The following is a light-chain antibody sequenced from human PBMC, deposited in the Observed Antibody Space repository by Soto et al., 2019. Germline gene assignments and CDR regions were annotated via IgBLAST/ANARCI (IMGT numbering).Light chain of an antibody. Sequence: QSALTQPPSASGSPGQSVTISCTGTSSDVGAYDYVSWFQQHPGRAPKLMIYEVSKRPSGVPDRFSGSKSGNTASLTVSGLQTEDAADYYCSSYTGNGISTVVVGGGTKLTVL. V-gene: IGLV2-8*01. CDR1: SSDVGAYDY. CDR3: SSYTGNGISTVV. CDR2: EVS. J-gene: IGLJ2*01.